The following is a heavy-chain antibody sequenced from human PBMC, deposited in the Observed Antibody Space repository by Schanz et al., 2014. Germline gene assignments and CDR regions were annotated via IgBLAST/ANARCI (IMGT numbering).Heavy chain of an antibody. CDR1: GFTVNTNY. V-gene: IGHV3-53*01. Sequence: EVQLLESGGGLIQPGGSLRLSCAASGFTVNTNYMSWVRQAPGKGLEWISSMYINSGSTQYADSVKGRFIISRDSSKNTLYVQMNSLRAEDTAVYYCAKSMYSTSWAFDFWGQGAQVTVSS. J-gene: IGHJ4*02. D-gene: IGHD2-2*01. CDR3: AKSMYSTSWAFDF. CDR2: MYINSGST.